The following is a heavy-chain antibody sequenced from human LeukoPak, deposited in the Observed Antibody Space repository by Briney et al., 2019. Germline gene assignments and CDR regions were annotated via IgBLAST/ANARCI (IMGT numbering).Heavy chain of an antibody. V-gene: IGHV1-18*01. J-gene: IGHJ4*02. CDR2: ISAYNGNT. D-gene: IGHD5-18*01. CDR3: ARTAGAFGYSYGPDY. CDR1: GYTFTGYG. Sequence: ASVKVSCKASGYTFTGYGISWVRQAPGQGLEWMGWISAYNGNTNYAQKLQGRVTMTTDTSTSTAYMELRSLRSDDTAVYYCARTAGAFGYSYGPDYWGQGTLVTVSS.